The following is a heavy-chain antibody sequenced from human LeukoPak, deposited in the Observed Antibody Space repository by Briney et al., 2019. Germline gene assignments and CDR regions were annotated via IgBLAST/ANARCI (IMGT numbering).Heavy chain of an antibody. CDR1: GFTFSNAW. V-gene: IGHV3-15*01. Sequence: PGGSLRLSCAASGFTFSNAWMSWVRQAPGKRLEWVGRIKSKTDGGTIDYAAPVKGRFTISRDDSKNTLYLQMNSLKTEDTAVYYCTTPQDDYGDYVGLDYWGQGTLVTVSS. CDR3: TTPQDDYGDYVGLDY. CDR2: IKSKTDGGTI. D-gene: IGHD4-17*01. J-gene: IGHJ4*02.